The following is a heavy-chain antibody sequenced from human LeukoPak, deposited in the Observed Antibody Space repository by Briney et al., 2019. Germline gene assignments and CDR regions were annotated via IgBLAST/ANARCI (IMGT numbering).Heavy chain of an antibody. V-gene: IGHV4-38-2*02. CDR3: ARGYYYGSGSSYGMDV. J-gene: IGHJ6*02. D-gene: IGHD3-10*01. Sequence: SETLSLTCTVSGYSISSGYYWGWIRQPPGKGLEWIGSIYHSGSTYYNPSLKSRVTISVDRSKNQFSLKLSSVTAADTAVYYCARGYYYGSGSSYGMDVWGQGTTVTVSS. CDR2: IYHSGST. CDR1: GYSISSGYY.